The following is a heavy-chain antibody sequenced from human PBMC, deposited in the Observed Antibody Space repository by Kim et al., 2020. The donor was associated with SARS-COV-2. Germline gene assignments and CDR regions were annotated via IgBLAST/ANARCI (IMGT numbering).Heavy chain of an antibody. CDR1: GYSFTSYW. V-gene: IGHV5-51*01. CDR3: ARLYPPLRIAAAGGASNWFDP. CDR2: IYPGDSDT. D-gene: IGHD6-13*01. J-gene: IGHJ5*02. Sequence: GESLKISCKGSGYSFTSYWIGWVRQMPGKGLEWMGIIYPGDSDTRYSPSFQGQVTISADKSISTAYLQWSSLKASDTAMYYCARLYPPLRIAAAGGASNWFDPWGQGTLVTVSS.